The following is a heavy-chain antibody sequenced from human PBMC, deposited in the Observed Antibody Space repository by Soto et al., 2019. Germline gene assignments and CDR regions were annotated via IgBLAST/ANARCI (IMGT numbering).Heavy chain of an antibody. D-gene: IGHD1-1*01. CDR1: GFTFSNAW. CDR3: AKDRPRRTSGYFFDY. J-gene: IGHJ4*02. V-gene: IGHV3-15*01. Sequence: GGSLRLSCAASGFTFSNAWMSWVRQAPGKGLEWVGRIKGEADGGTTDYAAPVKGRITISRDHSKDTLYLQMNSLRAEDTALYYCAKDRPRRTSGYFFDYWGQGTPVTVSS. CDR2: IKGEADGGTT.